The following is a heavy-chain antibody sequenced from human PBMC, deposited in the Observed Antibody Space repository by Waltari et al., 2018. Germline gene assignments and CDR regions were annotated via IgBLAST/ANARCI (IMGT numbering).Heavy chain of an antibody. V-gene: IGHV3-23*01. CDR3: AKLDSGSSLY. J-gene: IGHJ4*02. Sequence: EVQLLESGGGLVQPGGSLRLSCAASGFTFSSYAMSWVRQAPGKGLEWVSAISGSGGSTYFAASGKGRFTISRDNSKNTLYLQMNSLSAEDTAVYYCAKLDSGSSLYWGQGTLVTVSS. CDR1: GFTFSSYA. CDR2: ISGSGGST. D-gene: IGHD1-26*01.